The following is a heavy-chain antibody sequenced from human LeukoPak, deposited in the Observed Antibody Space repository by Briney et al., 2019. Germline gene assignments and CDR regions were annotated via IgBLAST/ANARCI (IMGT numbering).Heavy chain of an antibody. Sequence: GASVKVSCKASGYTFTSYDINWVRQATGQGLEWMGRMNPNSGNTGYAQKFQGRVTMTRNTSISTAYMELSSLRSEDTAVYYCARRVQSYDSIDYWGQGTLVTVSS. CDR1: GYTFTSYD. J-gene: IGHJ4*02. CDR3: ARRVQSYDSIDY. D-gene: IGHD3-22*01. V-gene: IGHV1-8*01. CDR2: MNPNSGNT.